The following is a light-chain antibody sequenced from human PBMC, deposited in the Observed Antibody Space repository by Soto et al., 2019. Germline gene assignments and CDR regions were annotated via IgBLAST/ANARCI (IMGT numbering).Light chain of an antibody. Sequence: DIQMTQSPSTLSAPVGDRVTISWRASQSISSWLAWYQQKPGKAPKLLIYDASSLESGVPSRFSGSGSGTEFTLTISSLQPDDFATYYCQQYNSYSTFGQGTKADIK. J-gene: IGKJ1*01. CDR2: DAS. CDR1: QSISSW. V-gene: IGKV1-5*01. CDR3: QQYNSYST.